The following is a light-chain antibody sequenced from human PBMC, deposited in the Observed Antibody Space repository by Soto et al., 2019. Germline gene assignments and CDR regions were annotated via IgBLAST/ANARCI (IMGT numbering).Light chain of an antibody. CDR3: QQYGSSGT. CDR2: GAS. V-gene: IGKV3-20*01. CDR1: QTVRNNY. J-gene: IGKJ1*01. Sequence: FVLTQSPGTLSLSPLEIATLSSMASQTVRNNYLAWYQQKPGQAPRLLIYGASNRATGIPDRFSGSGSGTDFTLTISRLETEDFAVYYCQQYGSSGTFGQGTKVDIK.